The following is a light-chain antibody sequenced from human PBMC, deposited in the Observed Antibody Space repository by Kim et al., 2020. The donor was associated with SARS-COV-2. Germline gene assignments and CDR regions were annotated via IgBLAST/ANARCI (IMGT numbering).Light chain of an antibody. J-gene: IGKJ1*01. Sequence: EIVLTQSPGTLSLSPGERATLSCRTSQMVRALARYQAKPGQAPRLLIYGTSSRATDIPDRFSGSGSGTDFTLTISRLEPEDFAVYYCQEYDDSPPWTFGQGTKVDIK. V-gene: IGKV3-20*01. CDR3: QEYDDSPPWT. CDR1: QMVRA. CDR2: GTS.